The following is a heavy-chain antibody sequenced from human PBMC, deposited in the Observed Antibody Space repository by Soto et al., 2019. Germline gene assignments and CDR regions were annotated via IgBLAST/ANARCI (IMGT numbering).Heavy chain of an antibody. D-gene: IGHD3-3*01. CDR2: IHYSGST. CDR1: GGSISSYY. Sequence: SETLSLTCTVSGGSISSYYWSWIRQPPGKGLEWIGYIHYSGSTNYNPSLKSRVTISADTSKNQFSLKLSSVTAADTAVYYCASVPVMRFLARNYRLAVWGQGTTVTVSS. V-gene: IGHV4-59*01. J-gene: IGHJ6*01. CDR3: ASVPVMRFLARNYRLAV.